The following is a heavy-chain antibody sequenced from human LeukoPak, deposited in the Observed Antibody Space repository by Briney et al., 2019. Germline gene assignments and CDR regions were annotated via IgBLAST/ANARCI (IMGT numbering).Heavy chain of an antibody. CDR3: ARDYGDYSSWFDP. CDR2: IIPIFGTA. CDR1: GGTFSSYA. D-gene: IGHD4-17*01. J-gene: IGHJ5*02. V-gene: IGHV1-69*05. Sequence: GASVKVSCKASGGTFSSYAISWVRQAPGQGLEWMGGIIPIFGTANYAQKFQGRVTITTDESTSTAYMELSSLRSEDTAVYYCARDYGDYSSWFDPWGQGTLVTVSS.